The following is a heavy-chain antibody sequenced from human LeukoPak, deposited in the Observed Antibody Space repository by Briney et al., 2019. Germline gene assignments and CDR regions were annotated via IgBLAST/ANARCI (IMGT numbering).Heavy chain of an antibody. CDR1: GFTFSSYA. CDR2: ISSNGGST. D-gene: IGHD3-9*01. CDR3: ARDRAKDDILTGYYTVWYFDL. J-gene: IGHJ2*01. Sequence: GGSLRLSCAASGFTFSSYAMHWVRQAPGKGLEYVSAISSNGGSTYYANSVKGRFTISRDNSKNTLYLQMNSLRAEDTAVYYCARDRAKDDILTGYYTVWYFDLWGRGTLVTVSS. V-gene: IGHV3-64*01.